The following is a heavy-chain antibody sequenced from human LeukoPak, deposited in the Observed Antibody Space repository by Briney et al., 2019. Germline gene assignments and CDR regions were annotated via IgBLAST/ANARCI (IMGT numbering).Heavy chain of an antibody. CDR1: GFTFSDYG. CDR3: AKGYSGSPTDYFDY. CDR2: ISYDGTNK. V-gene: IGHV3-30*18. D-gene: IGHD1-26*01. J-gene: IGHJ4*02. Sequence: GGSLRLSCAASGFTFSDYGMHWVRQAPGKGLEWVSVISYDGTNKYYADSVKGRFTISRDNSKNTRYLQMNSLRAEDTAVYYCAKGYSGSPTDYFDYWGQGTLVTVSS.